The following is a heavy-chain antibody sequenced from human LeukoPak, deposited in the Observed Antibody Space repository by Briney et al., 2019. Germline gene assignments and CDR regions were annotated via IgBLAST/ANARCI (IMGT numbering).Heavy chain of an antibody. Sequence: SVKVSCRASGGTFSSYAISWVRQAPGQGLEWVGGISPIFGTANYAQKFQGRVTITADKSTSTAYMELSSLRSEDTAVYYCARDHGYGLYYFDYWGQGTLVTVSS. CDR2: ISPIFGTA. V-gene: IGHV1-69*06. D-gene: IGHD5-18*01. J-gene: IGHJ4*02. CDR1: GGTFSSYA. CDR3: ARDHGYGLYYFDY.